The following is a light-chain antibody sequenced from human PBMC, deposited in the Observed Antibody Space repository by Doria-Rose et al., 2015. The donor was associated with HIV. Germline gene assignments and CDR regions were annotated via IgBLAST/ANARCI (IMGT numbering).Light chain of an antibody. J-gene: IGKJ5*01. CDR2: DAS. Sequence: TQSPGTLSLSPGERATLSCRASQRVKSSYLAWYQQKPGQAPRLLIYDASTRATGIPDRFSGGGSGTDFTLTISRLEPEDVAVYYCRQYGTSRGTFGQGTRPEIK. CDR1: QRVKSSY. V-gene: IGKV3-20*01. CDR3: RQYGTSRGT.